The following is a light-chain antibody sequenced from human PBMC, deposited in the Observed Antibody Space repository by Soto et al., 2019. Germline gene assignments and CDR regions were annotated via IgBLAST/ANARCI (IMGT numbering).Light chain of an antibody. CDR2: DAS. CDR3: QQRSNWVT. V-gene: IGKV3-11*01. CDR1: QSISSY. Sequence: EIVLTQSPATLSLSPGERATLSRRASQSISSYLAWYQQKPGQAPRLLIYDASNRATGIPARFSGSGSGTDFTLTISSLEPEDLAVYYCQQRSNWVTFGGGTKVEIK. J-gene: IGKJ4*01.